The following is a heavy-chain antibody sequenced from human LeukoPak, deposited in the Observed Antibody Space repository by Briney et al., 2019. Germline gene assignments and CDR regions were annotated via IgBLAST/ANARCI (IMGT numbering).Heavy chain of an antibody. CDR1: GFTFSNYV. CDR3: AKGSSSSRPYYFDY. Sequence: GGSLRLSCAASGFTFSNYVMSWVRQAPGKGLEWVSAITGSSDSTYYADSVKGRLTSSRDNSKSTLFLQMNSLRAEDTAIYYCAKGSSSSRPYYFDYWGQGTLATVSS. CDR2: ITGSSDST. V-gene: IGHV3-23*01. J-gene: IGHJ4*02. D-gene: IGHD6-6*01.